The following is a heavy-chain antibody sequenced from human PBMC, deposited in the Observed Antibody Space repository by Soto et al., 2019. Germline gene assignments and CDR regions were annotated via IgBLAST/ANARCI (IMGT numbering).Heavy chain of an antibody. J-gene: IGHJ4*02. CDR2: ISGSGGST. Sequence: EVQRLESGGGLVQPGGSLRLSCAASGFTFSSYAMSWVRQAPGKGLEWVSAISGSGGSTYYADSVKGRFTISRDNSKNTLYLQMNSLRAEDTAVYYCAKDYYYDSSGYYYWGQGTLVTVSS. D-gene: IGHD3-22*01. CDR1: GFTFSSYA. CDR3: AKDYYYDSSGYYY. V-gene: IGHV3-23*01.